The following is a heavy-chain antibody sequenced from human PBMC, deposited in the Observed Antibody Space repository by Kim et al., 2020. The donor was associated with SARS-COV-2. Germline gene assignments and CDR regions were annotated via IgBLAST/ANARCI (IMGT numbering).Heavy chain of an antibody. CDR3: ARDRSGYDSWFDP. J-gene: IGHJ5*02. Sequence: NYKPSLKSRVTISVDTSENQFSLELSSVTAAETAVYYCARDRSGYDSWFDPWGQGTLVIVSS. V-gene: IGHV4-59*01. D-gene: IGHD5-12*01.